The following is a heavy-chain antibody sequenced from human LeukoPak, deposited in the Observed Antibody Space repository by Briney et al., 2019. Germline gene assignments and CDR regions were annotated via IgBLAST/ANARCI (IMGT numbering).Heavy chain of an antibody. D-gene: IGHD5-24*01. CDR2: ISSNCAYI. CDR3: AKDATIEYYFNS. V-gene: IGHV3-21*06. Sequence: GGSLRLSCAASGFTFSSSSMNWVRQAPGKGLEWVSYISSNCAYIYYADSVRGRFTISRDNAKNSLYLQMNSLRAEDTAVYYCAKDATIEYYFNSWGQGTLVTVSS. CDR1: GFTFSSSS. J-gene: IGHJ4*02.